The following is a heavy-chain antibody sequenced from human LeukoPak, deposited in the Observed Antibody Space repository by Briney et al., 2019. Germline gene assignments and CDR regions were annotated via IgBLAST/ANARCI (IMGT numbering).Heavy chain of an antibody. Sequence: GRSLRLSCAASGFTFSSYGMHWVRQAPGKGLEWVAVIWYDGSNKYYADSVKGRFTISRDNSKNTLYLQMNSLRAEDTAVYYCAKDGEPAAMVWFDPWGQGTLVTVSS. J-gene: IGHJ5*02. D-gene: IGHD2-2*01. CDR3: AKDGEPAAMVWFDP. CDR1: GFTFSSYG. CDR2: IWYDGSNK. V-gene: IGHV3-33*06.